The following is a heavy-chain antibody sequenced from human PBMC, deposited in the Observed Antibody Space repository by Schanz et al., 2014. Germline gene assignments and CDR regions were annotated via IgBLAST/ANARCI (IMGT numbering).Heavy chain of an antibody. CDR3: AATTILAD. Sequence: LVESGGGVVQPGRSLRLSCAASGFTFDDYAMHWVRQVPGKGLEWVSGISWESVNIDYGDSVKGRFTISRDNAKSSLYLQMNSLRDEDTAVYYCAATTILADWGQGTLVAVSS. CDR2: ISWESVNI. CDR1: GFTFDDYA. J-gene: IGHJ4*02. D-gene: IGHD3-3*01. V-gene: IGHV3-9*01.